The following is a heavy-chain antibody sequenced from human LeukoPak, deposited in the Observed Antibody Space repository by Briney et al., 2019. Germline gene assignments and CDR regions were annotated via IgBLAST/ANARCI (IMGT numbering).Heavy chain of an antibody. Sequence: PGGSLRLSCAASGFIFSSYEMNWVRQAPGKGLEWVSYIDSSGSTIHYADSVKGRFTISRDNAKNSLYLQMNSLRADDTAVYYCAKRRGLELTYYYHMDVWGKGTTVTVSS. D-gene: IGHD1-7*01. CDR1: GFIFSSYE. V-gene: IGHV3-48*03. CDR2: IDSSGSTI. J-gene: IGHJ6*03. CDR3: AKRRGLELTYYYHMDV.